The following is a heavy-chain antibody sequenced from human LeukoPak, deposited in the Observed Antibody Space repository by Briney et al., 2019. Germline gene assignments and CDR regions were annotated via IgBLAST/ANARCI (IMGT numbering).Heavy chain of an antibody. V-gene: IGHV1-18*01. D-gene: IGHD2-2*01. CDR2: ISGNNDNP. CDR3: ARDGTSTDDY. Sequence: ASVKVSCKASGYTFTSFGINWVRQAPGQGLEWMGWISGNNDNPNYGQKFQGRFTVTTDSSTSTAYMELRNLRFDDTAVYYCARDGTSTDDYWGQGTLVTVSS. J-gene: IGHJ4*02. CDR1: GYTFTSFG.